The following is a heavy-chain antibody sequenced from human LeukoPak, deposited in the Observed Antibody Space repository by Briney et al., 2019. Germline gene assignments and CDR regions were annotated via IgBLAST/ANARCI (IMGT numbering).Heavy chain of an antibody. CDR1: GYTFTSYW. J-gene: IGHJ4*02. CDR3: ARHRGGTGWSFDY. Sequence: GESLKISCKGSGYTFTSYWIAWVRRMLGKGLEWMGVIYPGDSDTRYSPSFQGQVTISADKSISTAYLQWSSLKASDTAMFYCARHRGGTGWSFDYWGQGTLVTVSS. CDR2: IYPGDSDT. V-gene: IGHV5-51*01. D-gene: IGHD6-19*01.